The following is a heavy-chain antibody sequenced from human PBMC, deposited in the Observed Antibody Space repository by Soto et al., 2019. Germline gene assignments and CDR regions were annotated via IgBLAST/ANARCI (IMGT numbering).Heavy chain of an antibody. CDR2: ISSSGDTA. CDR1: GFTFSDYY. V-gene: IGHV3-11*01. CDR3: ARGLGGADLYDF. D-gene: IGHD2-21*02. J-gene: IGHJ4*02. Sequence: QVELVESGGGLVKPGGSLRLSCAASGFTFSDYYMTWIRQAPGKGLEWVSYISSSGDTAYYADSVKDRFTISRDNAKNSVYLQMNSLRGEDTAVYSCARGLGGADLYDFWGQGTLVTVSS.